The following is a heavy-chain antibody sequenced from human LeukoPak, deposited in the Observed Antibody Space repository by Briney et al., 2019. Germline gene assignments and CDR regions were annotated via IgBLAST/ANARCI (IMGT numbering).Heavy chain of an antibody. CDR2: IYYSGST. J-gene: IGHJ4*02. CDR3: ARQGFMITFGGVIVPDYFDY. CDR1: GGSISSSSYY. D-gene: IGHD3-16*02. Sequence: PSETLSLTCTVSGGSISSSSYYWGWIRQPPGKGLEWIGSIYYSGSTYYNPSLKSRVTISVDTSKNQFSLKLSSVTAADTAVYYCARQGFMITFGGVIVPDYFDYWGRGTLVTVSS. V-gene: IGHV4-39*01.